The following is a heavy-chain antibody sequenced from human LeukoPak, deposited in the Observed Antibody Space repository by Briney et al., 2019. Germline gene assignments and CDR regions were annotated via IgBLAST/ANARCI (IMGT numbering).Heavy chain of an antibody. CDR3: ARAYCSSTRCSYYFDS. Sequence: GEALQIPCVSSGFTFDSYGMNGVGQAPGKGVEWISSISSSSTYIYYADSGKGRFTISTDNAKNSLYLQMNSLRAEDTAVYYCARAYCSSTRCSYYFDSWGQGTLVTVSS. J-gene: IGHJ4*02. CDR2: ISSSSTYI. V-gene: IGHV3-21*01. D-gene: IGHD2-2*01. CDR1: GFTFDSYG.